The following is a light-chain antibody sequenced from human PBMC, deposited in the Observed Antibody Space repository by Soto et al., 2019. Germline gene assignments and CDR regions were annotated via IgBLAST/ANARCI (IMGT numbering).Light chain of an antibody. V-gene: IGKV3-15*01. CDR2: AAS. Sequence: EIVITQAPTTLSVSPGERATLSRRASQTIDTNLAWYQQKPGQAPRLLIFAASTRATGIPARFSGSGSGTEFTLIISSLQSEDSAVYYCQQLNSNPHSFGQGTRLEI. J-gene: IGKJ5*01. CDR1: QTIDTN. CDR3: QQLNSNPHS.